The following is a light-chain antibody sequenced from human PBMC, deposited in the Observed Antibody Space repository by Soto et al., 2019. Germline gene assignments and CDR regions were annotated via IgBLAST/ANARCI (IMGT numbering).Light chain of an antibody. J-gene: IGLJ1*01. Sequence: QSALTQPASVSGSPGQSITISCTGTGSDISAYNYVSWYQQHPGKAPKLMIYEVGDRPSGLSNRFSGSKSGNTASLTISRLQAEDDADYYCSSYTSNNFYVFGTGTKLTVL. CDR2: EVG. CDR1: GSDISAYNY. V-gene: IGLV2-14*01. CDR3: SSYTSNNFYV.